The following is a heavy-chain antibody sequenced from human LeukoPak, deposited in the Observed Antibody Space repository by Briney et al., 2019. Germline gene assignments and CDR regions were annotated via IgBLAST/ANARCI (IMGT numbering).Heavy chain of an antibody. Sequence: GGSLRLSCAASGFTFSSYGMSWVRQAPGKGLEWVSAISGSGGSTYYADSVKGRFTISRDNSKNTLYLQMNSLRAEDTAVYYCAKYYYGSGSYYKKYYFDYWGQGTLVTVSS. CDR1: GFTFSSYG. CDR2: ISGSGGST. D-gene: IGHD3-10*01. J-gene: IGHJ4*02. V-gene: IGHV3-23*01. CDR3: AKYYYGSGSYYKKYYFDY.